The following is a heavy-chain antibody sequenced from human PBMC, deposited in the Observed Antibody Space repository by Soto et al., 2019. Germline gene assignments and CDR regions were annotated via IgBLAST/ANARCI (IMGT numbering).Heavy chain of an antibody. D-gene: IGHD4-4*01. J-gene: IGHJ6*02. Sequence: GGSLRLSCAASGFTFSSYAMSWVRQAPGKGLEWVSAISGSGGSTYYADSVKGRFTISRDNSKNTLYLQMNSLRAEDTAVYYCAKDWDYSNYGNYYYGMDVWGQGTTVTVSS. CDR1: GFTFSSYA. CDR3: AKDWDYSNYGNYYYGMDV. V-gene: IGHV3-23*01. CDR2: ISGSGGST.